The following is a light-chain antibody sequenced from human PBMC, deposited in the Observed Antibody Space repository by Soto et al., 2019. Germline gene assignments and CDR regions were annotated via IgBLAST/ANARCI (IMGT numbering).Light chain of an antibody. J-gene: IGKJ2*01. CDR2: DAS. CDR3: QRSDSTAYT. V-gene: IGKV1-39*01. Sequence: CRATQSISSYLNWYQQKPGKAPRLLIYDASSLLSGVPSRFSGSGSGTDYTLALACLQSEDFALYYCQRSDSTAYTVAQGTKVDIK. CDR1: QSISSY.